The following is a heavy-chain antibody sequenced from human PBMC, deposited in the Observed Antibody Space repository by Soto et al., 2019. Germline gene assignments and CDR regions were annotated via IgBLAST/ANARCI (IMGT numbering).Heavy chain of an antibody. D-gene: IGHD3-22*01. Sequence: GXSVKFCCQASGYSFTGYFMHWLRQTPGQGLQWLGWINPNNGDTNYAQKFQGRVTMTRDTSINTAYMELSRLRFDDTAVYFCARIETYYYSSGPFHYWGQGALVTVSS. CDR3: ARIETYYYSSGPFHY. CDR1: GYSFTGYF. J-gene: IGHJ4*02. V-gene: IGHV1-2*02. CDR2: INPNNGDT.